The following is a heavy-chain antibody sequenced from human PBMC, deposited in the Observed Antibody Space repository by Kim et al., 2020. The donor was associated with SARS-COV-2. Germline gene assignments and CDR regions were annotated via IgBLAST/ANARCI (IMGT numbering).Heavy chain of an antibody. J-gene: IGHJ4*01. CDR3: AKKRTGCSSYFFYY. CDR2: ISSSGSSI. CDR1: GFTFSSYT. V-gene: IGHV3-23*01. Sequence: GGSLRLSCAASGFTFSSYTMSWVRQAPGKGLEWVSSISSSGSSIYYADSMKGRFTISRDNSKNSLYLQMNSLRAEDTAVYYCAKKRTGCSSYFFYYWHQG. D-gene: IGHD6-6*01.